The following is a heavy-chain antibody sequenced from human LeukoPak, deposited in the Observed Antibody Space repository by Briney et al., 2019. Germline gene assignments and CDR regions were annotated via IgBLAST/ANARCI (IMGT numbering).Heavy chain of an antibody. CDR3: ARVGCTGGSCLAYNYYAMDV. D-gene: IGHD2-15*01. V-gene: IGHV3-33*08. J-gene: IGHJ6*02. CDR1: GGSISSYY. CDR2: IWYDGSDK. Sequence: LSLTCTVSGGSISSYYWSWVRQAPGKGLEWVAIIWYDGSDKYYAESVKGRFTISRDNSKNTLFLQVNSLRADDTAVYYCARVGCTGGSCLAYNYYAMDVWGQGTTVTVSS.